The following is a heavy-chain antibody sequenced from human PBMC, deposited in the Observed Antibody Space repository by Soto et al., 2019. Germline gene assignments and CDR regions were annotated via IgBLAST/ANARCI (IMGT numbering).Heavy chain of an antibody. D-gene: IGHD2-2*01. CDR1: GYTFTSYG. CDR2: IDANNADT. V-gene: IGHV1-18*01. Sequence: ASVKVSCKASGYTFTSYGFSWVRQAPGQGLEWVAWIDANNADTNSAEKFQGRVTLTTDTSTSTAYMELRGLRSDDTAVYYCARDFRNSCRGTSCIYFDYWGPGTLVTVSS. J-gene: IGHJ4*02. CDR3: ARDFRNSCRGTSCIYFDY.